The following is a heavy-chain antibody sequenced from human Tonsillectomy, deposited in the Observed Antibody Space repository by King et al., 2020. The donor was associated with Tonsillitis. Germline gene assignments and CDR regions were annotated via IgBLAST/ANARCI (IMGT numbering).Heavy chain of an antibody. D-gene: IGHD4-17*01. CDR3: ARTTYGDYVPTPPDY. Sequence: VQLVESGAEVKKPGASVKVSCKASGYTFTSYYMHWVRQAPGQGLEWMGIINPSGGSTSYAQKFQGRVTMTRDTSTSTVYMELSSLRSEDTAVYYCARTTYGDYVPTPPDYWGQGTLVTVSS. CDR2: INPSGGST. CDR1: GYTFTSYY. J-gene: IGHJ4*02. V-gene: IGHV1-46*03.